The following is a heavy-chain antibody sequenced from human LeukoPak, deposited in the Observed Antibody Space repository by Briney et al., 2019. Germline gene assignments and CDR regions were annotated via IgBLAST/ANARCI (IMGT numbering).Heavy chain of an antibody. Sequence: GASVKGSCKASGYTFTSYGISWVREAPGQGLEWRGWIGAYNGNTNYAQNLQGRVAMTTDTSTSTAYMELRSLRSDDTAMYYCARDRQSCSSSSCLVDSWGQGTLVTVSS. CDR2: IGAYNGNT. J-gene: IGHJ4*02. D-gene: IGHD2-2*01. CDR3: ARDRQSCSSSSCLVDS. V-gene: IGHV1-18*01. CDR1: GYTFTSYG.